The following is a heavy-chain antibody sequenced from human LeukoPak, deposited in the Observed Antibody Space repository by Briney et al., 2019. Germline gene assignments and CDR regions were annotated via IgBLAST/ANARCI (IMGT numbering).Heavy chain of an antibody. V-gene: IGHV2-5*02. J-gene: IGHJ4*02. Sequence: PTHTLTLKSTFLGFSLGTSGVGVGWIRQPPGKALQWLALIYWDDDKRYSPSLKSRVTITKDTSNNQVVLTMTYMDPVDTATYYCAHFTMIVVRFADCGPGRLVTVSS. D-gene: IGHD3-22*01. CDR2: IYWDDDK. CDR3: AHFTMIVVRFAD. CDR1: GFSLGTSGVG.